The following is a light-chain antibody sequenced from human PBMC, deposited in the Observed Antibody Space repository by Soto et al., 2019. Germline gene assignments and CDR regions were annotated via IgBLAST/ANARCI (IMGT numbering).Light chain of an antibody. CDR1: SSDVGRYNY. CDR3: CSYTRSSTLL. Sequence: QSALTQPASVSGSPGQSITISCTGTSSDVGRYNYVSWYQQHPGRAPRLIVYEVINRPAGVSNRFSGSKSGNTASLTISGLHAADEADYYCCSYTRSSTLLFGGGTKRTVL. J-gene: IGLJ2*01. CDR2: EVI. V-gene: IGLV2-14*01.